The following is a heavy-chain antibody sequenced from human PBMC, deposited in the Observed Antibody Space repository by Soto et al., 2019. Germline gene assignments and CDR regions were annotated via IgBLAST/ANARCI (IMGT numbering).Heavy chain of an antibody. V-gene: IGHV3-74*01. CDR1: GFTFSSYW. CDR3: ARGLSGFYGVDV. D-gene: IGHD2-21*01. CDR2: INSDGSTT. Sequence: GGSLRLSCAASGFTFSSYWMHWVRQAPGKGLVWVSRINSDGSTTNYADSVKGRFTISRDNAKNTLYLQMNSLRAEDTAVFYCARGLSGFYGVDVWGQGTTVTVSS. J-gene: IGHJ6*02.